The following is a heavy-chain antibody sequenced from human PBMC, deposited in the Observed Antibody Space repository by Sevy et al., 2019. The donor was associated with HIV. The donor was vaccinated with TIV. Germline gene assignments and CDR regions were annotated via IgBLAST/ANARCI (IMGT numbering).Heavy chain of an antibody. V-gene: IGHV3-30*18. CDR2: ISYDGNNK. CDR1: EFTFSSYA. CDR3: AKDHNLWSEGGFLHH. Sequence: GGSLRLSCAASEFTFSSYATHWVRQTPGKGLEWVAVISYDGNNKYYADSVKGRFTVSRDNSKNTLYAQMNSLRAEDTAVYYCAKDHNLWSEGGFLHHWGQGTLVTVSS. J-gene: IGHJ1*01. D-gene: IGHD3-10*01.